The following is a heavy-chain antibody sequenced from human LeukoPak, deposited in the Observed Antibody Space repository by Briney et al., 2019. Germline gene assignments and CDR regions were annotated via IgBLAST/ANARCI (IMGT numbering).Heavy chain of an antibody. CDR2: ISGSGGST. CDR3: ARTGVGGGYRFDY. J-gene: IGHJ4*02. D-gene: IGHD1-26*01. CDR1: GFTFSDYA. V-gene: IGHV3-23*01. Sequence: GGSLRLSCAASGFTFSDYAMTWVRQAPGKGLEWVSGISGSGGSTYYADSVRGRFTISRDNSKNTFDVQMSSLRAEDTAIYYCARTGVGGGYRFDYWGQGTLVTVSS.